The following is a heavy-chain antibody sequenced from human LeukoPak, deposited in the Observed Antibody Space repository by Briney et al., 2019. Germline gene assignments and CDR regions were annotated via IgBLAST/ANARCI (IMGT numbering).Heavy chain of an antibody. V-gene: IGHV4-30-2*01. D-gene: IGHD2-2*02. Sequence: PSETLSLTCAVSGGSISSGGYSWSWIRQPPGKGLEWIGYIYHSGSTYYNPSLKSRVTISVDRSKNQFSLKLSSVAAADTAVYYCARGRGYCSSTSCYSWFDPWGQGTLVTVSS. CDR2: IYHSGST. CDR1: GGSISSGGYS. J-gene: IGHJ5*02. CDR3: ARGRGYCSSTSCYSWFDP.